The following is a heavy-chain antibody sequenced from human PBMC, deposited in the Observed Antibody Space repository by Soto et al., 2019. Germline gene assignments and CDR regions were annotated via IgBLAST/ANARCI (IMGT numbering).Heavy chain of an antibody. J-gene: IGHJ4*02. D-gene: IGHD2-15*01. CDR3: ARGAIYCSGGTCYRKGVYCDY. Sequence: QVQLVQSGAEVKKPGASVKVSCRASGYTFTTYYMHWVRQAPGQGLEWMGIINPSGDSTSFAQKFQGRVNMTRDTSTSTVYMELSSLRSEDTAVYYCARGAIYCSGGTCYRKGVYCDYWGQGTLVTVSS. CDR1: GYTFTTYY. V-gene: IGHV1-46*03. CDR2: INPSGDST.